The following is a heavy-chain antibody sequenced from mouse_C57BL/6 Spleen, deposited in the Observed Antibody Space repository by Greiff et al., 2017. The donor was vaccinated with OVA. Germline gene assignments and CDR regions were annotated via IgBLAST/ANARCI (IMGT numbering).Heavy chain of an antibody. Sequence: QVQLQQPGAELVKPGASVKLSCKASGYTFTSYWMQWVKQRPGQGLEWIGEIDPSDSYTNYNQKFKGKATLTVDTSSSTAYMQLSSLTSEDSAVYYCARGHGSSYYWYFDVWGTGTTVTVAS. J-gene: IGHJ1*03. D-gene: IGHD1-1*01. CDR1: GYTFTSYW. CDR2: IDPSDSYT. V-gene: IGHV1-50*01. CDR3: ARGHGSSYYWYFDV.